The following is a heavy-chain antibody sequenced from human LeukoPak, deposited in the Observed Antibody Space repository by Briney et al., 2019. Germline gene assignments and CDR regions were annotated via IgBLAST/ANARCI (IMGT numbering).Heavy chain of an antibody. Sequence: GGSLRLSCAASGFALSSHWMTWVRQVPGRGPEWVANVNRDGSETYYLDSVKGRFTISKDNARNSLYLQMNSLRAEDTALYHCARNNGMDVWGQGTTVIVSS. J-gene: IGHJ6*02. CDR2: VNRDGSET. V-gene: IGHV3-7*03. CDR1: GFALSSHW. CDR3: ARNNGMDV.